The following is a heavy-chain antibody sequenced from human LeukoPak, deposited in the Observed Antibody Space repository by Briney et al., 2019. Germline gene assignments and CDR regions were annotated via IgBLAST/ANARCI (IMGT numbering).Heavy chain of an antibody. CDR3: ARFSAIAAAGLDAFDI. J-gene: IGHJ3*02. D-gene: IGHD6-13*01. CDR1: GGSFSGYY. V-gene: IGHV4-34*01. Sequence: SETLSLTCAVYGGSFSGYYWSWIRQPPGKGLEWIGEINHSGSTNYNPSLKSRVTMSVDTSKNQFSLKLSSVTAADTAVYYCARFSAIAAAGLDAFDIWGQGTMVTVSS. CDR2: INHSGST.